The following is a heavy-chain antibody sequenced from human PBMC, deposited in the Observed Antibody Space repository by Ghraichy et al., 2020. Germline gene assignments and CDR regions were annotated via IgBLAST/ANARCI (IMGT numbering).Heavy chain of an antibody. CDR1: GGSISSYY. CDR2: IYYSGST. J-gene: IGHJ3*02. D-gene: IGHD5-24*01. Sequence: SQTLSLTCTVSGGSISSYYWSWIRQPPGKGLEWIGYIYYSGSTNYNPSLKSRVTISVDTSKNQFSLKLSSVTAADTAVYYCARDGWRKMATLDAFDIWGQGTMVTVSS. V-gene: IGHV4-59*01. CDR3: ARDGWRKMATLDAFDI.